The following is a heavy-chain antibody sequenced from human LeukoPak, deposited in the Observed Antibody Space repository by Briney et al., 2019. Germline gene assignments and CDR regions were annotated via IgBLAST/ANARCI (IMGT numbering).Heavy chain of an antibody. V-gene: IGHV1-24*01. J-gene: IGHJ3*02. Sequence: ASVKVSCKASGYTFTGYYMHWVRQAPGKGLKWMGGFDPEDGETIYAQKFQGRVTMTEDTSTDTAYMELSSLRSEDTAVYYCATDLGGSYRNDAFDIWGQGTMVTVSS. D-gene: IGHD1-26*01. CDR2: FDPEDGET. CDR3: ATDLGGSYRNDAFDI. CDR1: GYTFTGYY.